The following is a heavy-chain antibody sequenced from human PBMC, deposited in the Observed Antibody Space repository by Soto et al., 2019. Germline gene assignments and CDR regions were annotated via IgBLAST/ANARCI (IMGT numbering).Heavy chain of an antibody. CDR1: GYTFTRYA. J-gene: IGHJ4*02. Sequence: QVQLVQSGAEVKKPGASVKVSCKASGYTFTRYAMHWVRQAPGQRLEWMGWINAGNGNTKYSQKFQGRVTITRDTSASTAYMELSSLRTEDTAVYYCARDPYSSGSPLFDYWGQGALVTVSS. CDR2: INAGNGNT. D-gene: IGHD3-22*01. CDR3: ARDPYSSGSPLFDY. V-gene: IGHV1-3*01.